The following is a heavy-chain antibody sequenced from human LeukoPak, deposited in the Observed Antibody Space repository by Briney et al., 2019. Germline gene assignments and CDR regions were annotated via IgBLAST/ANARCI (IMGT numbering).Heavy chain of an antibody. CDR3: RAAVAGDYFDL. Sequence: EGSLKLSCAASGFTLSGAAMHWVRQASGKGLEWLGRIRSKADSYTTAYAASVKGRFSVSRDDSKNTAYLQMNSLKTEDTAVYYCRAAVAGDYFDLWGRGTLVTVSS. J-gene: IGHJ2*01. CDR1: GFTLSGAA. CDR2: IRSKADSYTT. V-gene: IGHV3-73*01. D-gene: IGHD6-19*01.